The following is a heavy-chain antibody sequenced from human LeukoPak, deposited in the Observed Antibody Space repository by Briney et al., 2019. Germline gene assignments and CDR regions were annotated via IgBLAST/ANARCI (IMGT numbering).Heavy chain of an antibody. CDR2: ISYDGSNK. CDR3: ARVAVRGVIQNNWFDP. CDR1: GFTFSSYG. V-gene: IGHV3-30*03. D-gene: IGHD3-10*01. J-gene: IGHJ5*02. Sequence: PGRSLRLSCAASGFTFSSYGMHWVRQAPGKGLEWVAVISYDGSNKYYADSVKGRFTISRDNSKNTLYLQMNSLRAEDTAVYYCARVAVRGVIQNNWFDPWGQGTLVTVSS.